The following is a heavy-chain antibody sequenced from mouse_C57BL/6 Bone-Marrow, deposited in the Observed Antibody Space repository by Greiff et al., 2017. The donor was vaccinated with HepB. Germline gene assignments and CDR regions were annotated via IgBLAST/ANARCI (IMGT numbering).Heavy chain of an antibody. CDR3: AREDWDWFAY. Sequence: VQLKQSGPGLVKPSQSLSLTCSVTGYSITSGYYWNWIRQFPGNKLEWMGYISYDGSNNYNPSLKNRISITRDTAKNQFFLKLNSVTTEDTATYYCAREDWDWFAYWGQGTLVTVSA. CDR2: ISYDGSN. CDR1: GYSITSGYY. D-gene: IGHD4-1*01. J-gene: IGHJ3*01. V-gene: IGHV3-6*01.